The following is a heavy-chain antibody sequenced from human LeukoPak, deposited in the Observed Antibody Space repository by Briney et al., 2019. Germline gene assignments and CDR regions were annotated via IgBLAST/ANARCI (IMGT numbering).Heavy chain of an antibody. CDR1: GFTFSSYS. J-gene: IGHJ4*02. V-gene: IGHV3-48*01. CDR3: ARDGRTVTRKAFDY. D-gene: IGHD4-17*01. Sequence: GESLKISCAASGFTFSSYSMNWVRQAPGKGLEWVSYISSSSSTIYYADSVKGRFTTSRDNAKNSLYLQMNSLRAEDTAVYYCARDGRTVTRKAFDYWGQGTLVTVSS. CDR2: ISSSSSTI.